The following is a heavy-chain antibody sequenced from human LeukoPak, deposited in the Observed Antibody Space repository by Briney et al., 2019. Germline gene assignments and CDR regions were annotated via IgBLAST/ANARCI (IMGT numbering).Heavy chain of an antibody. Sequence: GGSLRLSCAASGVTFSSYWIHWVRQAPGKGPVWVSRINPDGSSTNYADSVKGRFTISRDNAKNTLFLQMHSLRAEDTAVYYCAGGRGTYGLWDSWGQGTLVTVSS. CDR2: INPDGSST. CDR1: GVTFSSYW. V-gene: IGHV3-74*01. CDR3: AGGRGTYGLWDS. J-gene: IGHJ4*02. D-gene: IGHD1-26*01.